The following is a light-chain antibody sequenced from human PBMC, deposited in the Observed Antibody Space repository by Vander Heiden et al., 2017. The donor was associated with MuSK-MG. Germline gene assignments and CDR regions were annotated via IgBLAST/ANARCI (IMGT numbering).Light chain of an antibody. Sequence: EIVMTQSPATLSASPGDRVTLSCRTSQSVSDILAWYQHKPGQAPRLLIYGASSRDTGIPARFSGSGYGTEFTLTISSRQSEDFGVYYCQQDKNWPPGTFGQGTKVEIK. J-gene: IGKJ1*01. V-gene: IGKV3-15*01. CDR1: QSVSDI. CDR2: GAS. CDR3: QQDKNWPPGT.